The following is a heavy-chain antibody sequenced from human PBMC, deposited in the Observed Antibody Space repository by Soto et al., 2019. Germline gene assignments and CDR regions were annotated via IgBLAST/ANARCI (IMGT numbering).Heavy chain of an antibody. D-gene: IGHD3-3*01. CDR2: ISAYNGST. J-gene: IGHJ5*02. CDR1: GYTFTSYG. V-gene: IGHV1-18*01. Sequence: ASVKVSCKASGYTFTSYGISWVRQAPGQGLEWMGWISAYNGSTNYAQKLQGRVTMTTDTSTSTAYMELRSLRSDDTAVYYCARAPPYYDCWLGVGLPGDWFDPWGQGTLVTVSS. CDR3: ARAPPYYDCWLGVGLPGDWFDP.